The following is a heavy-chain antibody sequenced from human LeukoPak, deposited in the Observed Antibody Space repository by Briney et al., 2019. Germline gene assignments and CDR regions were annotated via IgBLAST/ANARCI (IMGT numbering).Heavy chain of an antibody. CDR3: ARGGYDFWSGYFSRGHKTHYFDY. J-gene: IGHJ4*02. CDR2: IYPGDSDT. D-gene: IGHD3-3*01. Sequence: GESLKISCKGSGYSFTSYWIGWVRQMLGKVLEWMGIIYPGDSDTRYSPSFQGQVTISADKSIRTAYLQWSSLKASDTAMYYCARGGYDFWSGYFSRGHKTHYFDYWVQGTMVTVSS. V-gene: IGHV5-51*01. CDR1: GYSFTSYW.